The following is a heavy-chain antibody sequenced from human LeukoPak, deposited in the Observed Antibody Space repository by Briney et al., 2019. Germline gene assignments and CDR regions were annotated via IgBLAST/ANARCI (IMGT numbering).Heavy chain of an antibody. D-gene: IGHD2-15*01. J-gene: IGHJ3*02. CDR1: GGSISSSSYY. CDR3: ARDVADDAFDI. CDR2: IYYSGST. V-gene: IGHV4-39*07. Sequence: SETLSLTCTVSGGSISSSSYYLGWIRQPPGKGLEWIGSIYYSGSTYYNPSLKSRVTISVDTSKNQFSLKLSSVTAADTAVYYCARDVADDAFDIWGQGTMVTVSS.